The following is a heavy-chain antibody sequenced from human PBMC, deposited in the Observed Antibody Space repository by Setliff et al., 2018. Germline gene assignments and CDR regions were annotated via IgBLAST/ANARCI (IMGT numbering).Heavy chain of an antibody. J-gene: IGHJ4*02. CDR2: INPNSGGT. V-gene: IGHV1-2*06. Sequence: ASVKVSCKASGYTFTSYDINWVRQATGQGLEWMGRINPNSGGTNYAQKFQGRVTMTRDTSISTAYMELSRLTSDDTAVYYCAKDGGEVYWGQGTLVTVSS. D-gene: IGHD2-21*01. CDR1: GYTFTSYD. CDR3: AKDGGEVY.